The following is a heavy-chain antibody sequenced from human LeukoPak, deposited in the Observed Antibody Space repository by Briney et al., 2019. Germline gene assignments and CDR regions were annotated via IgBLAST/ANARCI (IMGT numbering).Heavy chain of an antibody. D-gene: IGHD6-19*01. CDR2: IIPIFGTA. J-gene: IGHJ4*02. CDR1: GGTFSSYA. Sequence: ASVKVSCKASGGTFSSYAISWVRQAPGQGLEWMGGIIPIFGTANYAQKFQGRVTITADESTSTAYMELSSLRSEDTAVYYCARVPVAGMEESWYFDYWGQGALVTVSS. CDR3: ARVPVAGMEESWYFDY. V-gene: IGHV1-69*13.